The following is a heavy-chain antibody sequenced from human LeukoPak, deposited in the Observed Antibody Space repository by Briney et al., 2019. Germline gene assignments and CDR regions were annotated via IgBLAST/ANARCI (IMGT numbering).Heavy chain of an antibody. CDR1: GFTFSSYW. J-gene: IGHJ4*02. V-gene: IGHV3-74*01. CDR2: INSDGSST. Sequence: PGGSLRLSCAASGFTFSSYWMHWVRQAPGKGLVWVSRINSDGSSTSYADSVKGRFTISRDNAKNTLYLQMNSLRAEDTAVYYCARAYSSGWAQVMYYFDYWGQGTLVTVPS. CDR3: ARAYSSGWAQVMYYFDY. D-gene: IGHD6-19*01.